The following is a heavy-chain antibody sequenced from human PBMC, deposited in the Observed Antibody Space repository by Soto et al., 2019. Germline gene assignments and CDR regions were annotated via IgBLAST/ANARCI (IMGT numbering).Heavy chain of an antibody. J-gene: IGHJ4*02. CDR3: AKDRAEWGSYYY. D-gene: IGHD7-27*01. CDR1: GFTFSSYA. V-gene: IGHV3-23*01. CDR2: ISGSGGST. Sequence: EVQMLESGGGLVQPGESLRLSCAASGFTFSSYAMSWVRQAPGKGLKWVSTISGSGGSTYYAESVKGRFTISRDNSKNTLYLQMNSLRAEDTAVYYCAKDRAEWGSYYYWGQGILVTVSS.